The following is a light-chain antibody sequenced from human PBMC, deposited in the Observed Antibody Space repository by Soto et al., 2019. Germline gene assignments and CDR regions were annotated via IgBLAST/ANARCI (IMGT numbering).Light chain of an antibody. J-gene: IGKJ1*01. Sequence: EIVLTQSPGTLSLSPGERATLSCRASQSVSYYLAWYQQKPGQAPRLLIYGASSRATGIPDRFSGSGSGTDFTLTISRLEPEDFAVYFCQQYSGSLTWTFGQGTKVDNK. CDR1: QSVSYY. CDR2: GAS. CDR3: QQYSGSLTWT. V-gene: IGKV3-20*01.